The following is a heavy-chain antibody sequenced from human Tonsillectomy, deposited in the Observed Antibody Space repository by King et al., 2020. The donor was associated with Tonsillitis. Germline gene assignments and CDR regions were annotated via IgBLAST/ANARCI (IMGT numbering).Heavy chain of an antibody. J-gene: IGHJ6*02. CDR3: AKDIVGATYYYNAMDV. V-gene: IGHV3-9*01. D-gene: IGHD1-26*01. CDR1: GFTFDDYA. CDR2: ISWNSGSI. Sequence: VQLVESGGSLVQPGRSLRLSCAASGFTFDDYAMHWVRQAPGKGLEWVSGISWNSGSIGYADSVKGRFTISRDNAKISLYLQMNSLRPEDTALYYCAKDIVGATYYYNAMDVWGQGTTVTVSS.